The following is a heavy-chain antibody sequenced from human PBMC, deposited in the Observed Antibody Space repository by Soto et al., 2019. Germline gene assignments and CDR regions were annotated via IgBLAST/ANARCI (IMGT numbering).Heavy chain of an antibody. D-gene: IGHD3-22*01. CDR3: GKSQYYETSGNFDY. V-gene: IGHV3-23*01. J-gene: IGHJ4*02. CDR1: GFTFSNYA. CDR2: ISGSGANT. Sequence: GGSLRLSCAASGFTFSNYAMNWVRQAPGKGLEWVSAISGSGANTHYGDSVEGRFTISRDNSKNTVSLHINSLRAEDTALYYCGKSQYYETSGNFDYWGQGTLVTVSS.